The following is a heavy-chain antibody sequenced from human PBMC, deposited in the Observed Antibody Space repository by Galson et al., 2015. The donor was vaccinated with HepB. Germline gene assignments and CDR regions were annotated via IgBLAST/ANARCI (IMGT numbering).Heavy chain of an antibody. CDR1: GFTFSSYW. D-gene: IGHD3-10*01. Sequence: SLRLSCAASGFTFSSYWMSWVRQAPGKGLEWVANIKQDGSEKYYVDSVKGRFTISRDNAKNSLYLQMDSLRAEDTAVYYCARDLPRGSEAFDIWGQGTMVTVSS. J-gene: IGHJ3*02. V-gene: IGHV3-7*01. CDR2: IKQDGSEK. CDR3: ARDLPRGSEAFDI.